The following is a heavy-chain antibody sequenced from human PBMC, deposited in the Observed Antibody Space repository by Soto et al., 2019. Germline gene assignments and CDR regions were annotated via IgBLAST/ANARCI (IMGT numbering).Heavy chain of an antibody. CDR3: ARESYYYDSSGYYGPGFDY. Sequence: QVQLQQWGAGLLKPSETLSLTCAVYGGSFSGSNWSWIRQPPGKGLEWIGEIKHRGSTNYNPCLKCPVNISVRTTKNQFSLTLSSVTAADTAVYYCARESYYYDSSGYYGPGFDYWGQGTLVTVSS. V-gene: IGHV4-34*01. D-gene: IGHD3-22*01. CDR1: GGSFSGSN. J-gene: IGHJ4*02. CDR2: IKHRGST.